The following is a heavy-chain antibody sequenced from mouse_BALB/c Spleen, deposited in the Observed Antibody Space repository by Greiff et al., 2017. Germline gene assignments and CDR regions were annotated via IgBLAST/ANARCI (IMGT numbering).Heavy chain of an antibody. V-gene: IGHV1S81*02. D-gene: IGHD4-1*01. CDR3: TRLGLFAY. Sequence: QVQLQQSGAELVKPGASVKLSCKASGYTFTSYYMYWVKQRPGQGLEWIGEINPSNGGTNFNEKFKSKATLTVDKSSSTAYMQLSSLTSEDSAVYYCTRLGLFAYWGQGTLVTVSA. CDR2: INPSNGGT. CDR1: GYTFTSYY. J-gene: IGHJ3*01.